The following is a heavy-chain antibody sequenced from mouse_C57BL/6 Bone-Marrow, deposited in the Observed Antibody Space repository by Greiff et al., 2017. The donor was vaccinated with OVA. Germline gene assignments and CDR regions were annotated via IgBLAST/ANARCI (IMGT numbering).Heavy chain of an antibody. CDR1: GFTFSSYA. CDR3: TRDYDGYPDYYAMDY. CDR2: ISSGGDYI. Sequence: DVQLQESGEGLVKPGGSLKLSCAASGFTFSSYAMSWVRQTPEKRPEWVAYISSGGDYIYYADTVKGRFTISRDNARNTLYLQMSSLKSEDTAMYYCTRDYDGYPDYYAMDYWGQGTSVTVSS. D-gene: IGHD2-3*01. V-gene: IGHV5-9-1*02. J-gene: IGHJ4*01.